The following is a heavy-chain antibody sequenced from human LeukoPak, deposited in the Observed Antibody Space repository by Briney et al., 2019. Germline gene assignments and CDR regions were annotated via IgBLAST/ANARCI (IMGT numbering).Heavy chain of an antibody. CDR2: ISSSSSSYI. V-gene: IGHV3-21*01. CDR3: ARSIKGYYYYYMDV. D-gene: IGHD3-3*02. Sequence: GGSLRLSCAASGFTFSSYSMYWVRQAPGKGLEWVSSISSSSSSYIYYADSVKGRFTISRDNAKNSLYLQMNSLRAEDTAVYYCARSIKGYYYYYMDVWGKGTTVTVSS. CDR1: GFTFSSYS. J-gene: IGHJ6*03.